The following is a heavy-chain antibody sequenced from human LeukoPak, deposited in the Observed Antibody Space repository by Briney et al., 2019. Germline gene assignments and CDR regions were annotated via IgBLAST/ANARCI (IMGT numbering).Heavy chain of an antibody. Sequence: PSQTLSPTCTVSGGCISSHYWSWSRQPPGKGLERSGGNYFSGGTHYNPSLKSRVAIAVDTSKAQFSLKLSSVTAADTAVYYCARGRGWFGELFHHFDYWGQGTLVSVSS. CDR3: ARGRGWFGELFHHFDY. V-gene: IGHV4-59*11. D-gene: IGHD3-10*01. CDR2: NYFSGGT. J-gene: IGHJ4*02. CDR1: GGCISSHY.